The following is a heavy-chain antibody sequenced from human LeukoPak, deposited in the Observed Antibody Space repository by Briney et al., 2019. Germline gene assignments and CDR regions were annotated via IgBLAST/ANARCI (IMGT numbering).Heavy chain of an antibody. J-gene: IGHJ4*02. CDR2: ISSSGSTI. CDR1: GFTFSSYE. Sequence: GGSLRLSCAASGFTFSSYEMNWVRQAPGKGLEWVSYISSSGSTIYYADSVKGRFTISRDSAKNSLYLQMNSLRAEDTALYYCAKSNYYDSSGYYDYWGQGTLVTVSS. V-gene: IGHV3-48*03. D-gene: IGHD3-22*01. CDR3: AKSNYYDSSGYYDY.